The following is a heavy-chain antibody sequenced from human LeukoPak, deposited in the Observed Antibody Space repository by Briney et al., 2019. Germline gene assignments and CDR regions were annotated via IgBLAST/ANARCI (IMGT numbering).Heavy chain of an antibody. CDR1: GYTFTGYY. D-gene: IGHD3-3*01. Sequence: ASVKVSCKASGYTFTGYYMHWVRQAPGQGLEWMGWINPNSGGTNYAQKFQGRVTMTRGTSISTAYMELSRLRSDDTAVYYCARVSEADYYYYYMDVWGQGTTVTVSS. CDR2: INPNSGGT. V-gene: IGHV1-2*02. CDR3: ARVSEADYYYYYMDV. J-gene: IGHJ6*03.